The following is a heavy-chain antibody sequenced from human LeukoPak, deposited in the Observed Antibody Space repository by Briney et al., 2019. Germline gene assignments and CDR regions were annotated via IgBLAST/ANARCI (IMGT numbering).Heavy chain of an antibody. D-gene: IGHD5-12*01. CDR3: AKVGSGNDYY. CDR1: GFTVSSNY. J-gene: IGHJ4*02. Sequence: GGSLRLSCAASGFTVSSNYMSWVRQAPGKGLEWLTVIPNDESNKYYADSVKGRFTIPRDNSKNMLYLQMNSLRTEDTAVYYCAKVGSGNDYYWGQGTLVTVSS. CDR2: IPNDESNK. V-gene: IGHV3-30*18.